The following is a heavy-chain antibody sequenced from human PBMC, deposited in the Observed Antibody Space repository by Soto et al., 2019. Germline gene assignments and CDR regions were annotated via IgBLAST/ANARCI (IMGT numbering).Heavy chain of an antibody. CDR2: IMPVFRRP. Sequence: QVQLVQSGAEVKKPGSSVKVSYKASGGTFRTSAISWVRQAPGQGLEWVGGIMPVFRRPKYAQNFQGRVTITADESTSTAYMELSSMRSADTAVYYCARDKDRPQLGGNYYYILDVWGQGTAVTVSS. CDR1: GGTFRTSA. D-gene: IGHD3-3*02. J-gene: IGHJ6*02. V-gene: IGHV1-69*12. CDR3: ARDKDRPQLGGNYYYILDV.